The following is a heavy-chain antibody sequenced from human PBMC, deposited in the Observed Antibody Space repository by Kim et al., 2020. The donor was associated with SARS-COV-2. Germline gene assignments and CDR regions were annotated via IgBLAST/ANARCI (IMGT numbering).Heavy chain of an antibody. D-gene: IGHD1-1*01. Sequence: AQKFQGRVTMTRETSLSTAYMELSRLRSDDTAVYYCAREGDWNDAPLDYWGQGTLVTVSS. V-gene: IGHV1-2*02. J-gene: IGHJ4*02. CDR3: AREGDWNDAPLDY.